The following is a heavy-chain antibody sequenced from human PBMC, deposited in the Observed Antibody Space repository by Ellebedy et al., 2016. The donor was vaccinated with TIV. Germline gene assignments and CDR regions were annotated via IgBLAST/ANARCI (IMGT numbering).Heavy chain of an antibody. D-gene: IGHD5-18*01. CDR2: IRHDESDK. CDR1: GFRFTSYT. V-gene: IGHV3-30*02. CDR3: ARDLRPYTAMVNAMDV. J-gene: IGHJ6*02. Sequence: PGGSLRLSCAASGFRFTSYTMSWVRQAPGKGLEWVAFIRHDESDKYYADSVKGRFTISRDTSKSTLFLQMNSLRAGDTAVYYCARDLRPYTAMVNAMDVWGQGTTVTVSS.